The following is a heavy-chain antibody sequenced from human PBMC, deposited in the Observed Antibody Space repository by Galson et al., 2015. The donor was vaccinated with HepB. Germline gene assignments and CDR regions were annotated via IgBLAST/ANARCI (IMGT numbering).Heavy chain of an antibody. CDR2: ISGSGGST. D-gene: IGHD5-18*01. Sequence: SLRLSCAASGFTFSSYAMSWVRQAPGKGLEWVSAISGSGGSTYYADSVKGRFTISRDNSKNTLYLQMNSLRAEDTAVYYCAKKSSGYSYGYMDYWGQGTLVTVSS. CDR1: GFTFSSYA. J-gene: IGHJ4*02. V-gene: IGHV3-23*01. CDR3: AKKSSGYSYGYMDY.